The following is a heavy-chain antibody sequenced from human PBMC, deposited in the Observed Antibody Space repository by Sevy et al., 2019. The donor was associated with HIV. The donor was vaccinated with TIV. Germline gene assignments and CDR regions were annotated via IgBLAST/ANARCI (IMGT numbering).Heavy chain of an antibody. J-gene: IGHJ4*02. Sequence: GGSLRLSCAASGFTFSSYSMNWVRQAPGKGLEWVSYISSSSSTIYYADSVKGRVTISRDNAKNSLFLQMNSLRDEDTSVYYCARDSSAYDYDYVWGSYRYFGFDYWGQGTLVTVSS. CDR1: GFTFSSYS. CDR2: ISSSSSTI. V-gene: IGHV3-48*02. D-gene: IGHD3-16*02. CDR3: ARDSSAYDYDYVWGSYRYFGFDY.